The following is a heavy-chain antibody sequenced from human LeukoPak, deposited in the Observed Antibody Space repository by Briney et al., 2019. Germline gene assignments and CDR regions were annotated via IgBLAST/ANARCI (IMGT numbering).Heavy chain of an antibody. J-gene: IGHJ1*01. D-gene: IGHD3-3*01. CDR2: IRSKTDGGTT. CDR3: AKHIYGVVSIQQ. CDR1: GFTFRDAW. V-gene: IGHV3-15*01. Sequence: GGSLRLSCAASGFTFRDAWMTWVRQAPGKGLEWVGRIRSKTDGGTTDYAVSVQGRFTISRDDSKNTLYLQMSSLKTEDTAVYYCAKHIYGVVSIQQWGQGTLVTVST.